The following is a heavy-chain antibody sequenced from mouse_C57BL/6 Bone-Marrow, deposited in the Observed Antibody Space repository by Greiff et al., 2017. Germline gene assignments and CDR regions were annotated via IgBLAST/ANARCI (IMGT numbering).Heavy chain of an antibody. Sequence: VQLQPPGAELVMPGASVTLSCKASGYHFTSSWMHWVKQRPGQGLEWIGEIDPSDSSTNYHQKFTSKSTLPVDTSSSTAYMQLSSLTSEASAVYYCAKLGWFCDYWGQGTTLTVSS. D-gene: IGHD2-3*01. CDR2: IDPSDSST. J-gene: IGHJ2*01. V-gene: IGHV1-69*01. CDR1: GYHFTSSW. CDR3: AKLGWFCDY.